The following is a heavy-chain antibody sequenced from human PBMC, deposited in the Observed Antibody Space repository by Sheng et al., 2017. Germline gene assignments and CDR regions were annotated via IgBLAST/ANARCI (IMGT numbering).Heavy chain of an antibody. CDR1: GFSFSTYW. CDR2: MNQDGSVK. Sequence: EVQLVESGGDLVQPGGSLRLSCAVSGFSFSTYWMSWVRQAPGKGLEWLANMNQDGSVKNYVDSVKGRFTISRDNAKNSLYLQMNSLRAEDTAVYYCARAGYSSGYDYWGRGTLVSVS. J-gene: IGHJ4*02. D-gene: IGHD6-19*01. CDR3: ARAGYSSGYDY. V-gene: IGHV3-7*04.